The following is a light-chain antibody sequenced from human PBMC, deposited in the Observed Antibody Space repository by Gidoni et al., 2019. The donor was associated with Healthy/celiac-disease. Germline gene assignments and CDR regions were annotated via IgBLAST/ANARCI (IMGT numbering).Light chain of an antibody. CDR3: QQYNNWTATR. CDR1: QSVSSN. CDR2: GAS. J-gene: IGKJ1*01. V-gene: IGKV3-15*01. Sequence: EIVMTQSPATLSASPGASATLSRRASQSVSSNLAWYQQKPGQDPRLLIYGASTRATGIPARFSGSGSGTEFTLTISSLQSEDFAGDYCQQYNNWTATRFGQGTKVEIK.